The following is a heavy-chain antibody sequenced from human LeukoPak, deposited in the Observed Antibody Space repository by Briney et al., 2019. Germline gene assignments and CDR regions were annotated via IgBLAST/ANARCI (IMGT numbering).Heavy chain of an antibody. J-gene: IGHJ5*02. CDR2: INHSGST. D-gene: IGHD6-13*01. V-gene: IGHV4-34*01. Sequence: SETLSLTCAVYGGSFSGYYWSWIRQPPGKGLEWIGEINHSGSTNYNPSLKSRVTISVDTSKNQFSLKLSSVTAADTAVYYCARGLPYSSSWYWFDPWGQGTLSPSPQ. CDR1: GGSFSGYY. CDR3: ARGLPYSSSWYWFDP.